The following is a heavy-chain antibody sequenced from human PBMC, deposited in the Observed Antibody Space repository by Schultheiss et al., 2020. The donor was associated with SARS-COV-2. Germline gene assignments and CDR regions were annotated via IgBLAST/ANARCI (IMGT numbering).Heavy chain of an antibody. V-gene: IGHV1-2*02. D-gene: IGHD6-19*01. Sequence: ASVKVSCKASGYTFTSYGISWVRQAPGQGLEWMGWINPNSGGTNYAQKFQGRVTMTRDTSTSTVYMELSSLRSEDTAVYYCARAPRGGSGWYNYWGQGTLVTVSS. CDR2: INPNSGGT. CDR3: ARAPRGGSGWYNY. J-gene: IGHJ4*02. CDR1: GYTFTSYG.